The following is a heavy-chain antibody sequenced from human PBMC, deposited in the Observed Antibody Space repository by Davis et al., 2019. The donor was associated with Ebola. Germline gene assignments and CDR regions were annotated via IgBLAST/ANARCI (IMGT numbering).Heavy chain of an antibody. CDR1: GGSISSSNW. CDR2: IYHSGST. CDR3: ATSYGDFLHAFDI. J-gene: IGHJ3*02. V-gene: IGHV4-4*02. D-gene: IGHD4-17*01. Sequence: MPSETLSLTCAVSGGSISSSNWWNWVRQPPGKGLEWIVEIYHSGSTNYNPSLRSRVTISVDKSNNQFSLKLSSVTAADTAVYYCATSYGDFLHAFDIWGQGTMVTVSS.